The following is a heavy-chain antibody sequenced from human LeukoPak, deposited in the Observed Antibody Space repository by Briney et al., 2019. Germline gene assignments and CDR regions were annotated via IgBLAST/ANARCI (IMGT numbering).Heavy chain of an antibody. V-gene: IGHV3-21*01. Sequence: GGSLRLSCAASGFTFSSYSMNWVRQAPGKGLEWVSSISSSSSYIYYADSVKGRFTISRDNAKNSLYLQMNSLRAEDTAVYYCARSVGYDSSGYYSPDYWGQGTLVTVSS. CDR2: ISSSSSYI. J-gene: IGHJ4*02. CDR3: ARSVGYDSSGYYSPDY. D-gene: IGHD3-22*01. CDR1: GFTFSSYS.